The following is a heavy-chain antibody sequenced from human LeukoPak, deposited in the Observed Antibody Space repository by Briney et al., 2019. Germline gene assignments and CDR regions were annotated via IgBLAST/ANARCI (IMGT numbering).Heavy chain of an antibody. CDR1: GFSLSNARMG. V-gene: IGHV2-26*01. Sequence: SGPVLVKPTETLTLTCTVSGFSLSNARMGVSWIRQAPGTALEWLAHIFSNDEKSYSTSLKSRLTISKDTSKSQVVLTMTNMDPVDTATYYCARTEVTYYYGSGSFLAPYHYWGQGTLVTVSS. CDR3: ARTEVTYYYGSGSFLAPYHY. J-gene: IGHJ4*02. D-gene: IGHD3-10*01. CDR2: IFSNDEK.